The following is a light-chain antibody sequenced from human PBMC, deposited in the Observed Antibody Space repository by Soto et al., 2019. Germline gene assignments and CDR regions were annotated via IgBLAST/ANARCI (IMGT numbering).Light chain of an antibody. V-gene: IGKV1-5*01. CDR3: QQYNTYSTWT. CDR1: QTIGRY. J-gene: IGKJ1*01. Sequence: DLQMTQSPSTLSASVGDRVTITCRASQTIGRYLAWYQQKAGKPPKVLIWDASSLGSGVPLRFSGSGSGTEFSLTISGLQPDDFATYYCQQYNTYSTWTFGQGTKVEIK. CDR2: DAS.